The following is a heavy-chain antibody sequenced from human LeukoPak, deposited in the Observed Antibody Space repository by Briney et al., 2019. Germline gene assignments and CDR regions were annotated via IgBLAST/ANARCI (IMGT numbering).Heavy chain of an antibody. Sequence: ASVKVSCKASGYTFTSYGISWVRQAPGQGLEWMGWISAYNGNTNYAQKLQGRVTMTTDTSTSTAYMELRSLRSDDTAVYYCARDKGMQQLVRSWFDPWGQGTLVTVSS. V-gene: IGHV1-18*01. J-gene: IGHJ5*02. D-gene: IGHD6-13*01. CDR3: ARDKGMQQLVRSWFDP. CDR2: ISAYNGNT. CDR1: GYTFTSYG.